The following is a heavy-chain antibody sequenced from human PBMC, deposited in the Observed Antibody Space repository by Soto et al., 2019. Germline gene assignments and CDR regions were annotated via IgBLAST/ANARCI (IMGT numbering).Heavy chain of an antibody. J-gene: IGHJ4*02. D-gene: IGHD3-22*01. CDR2: IYWDDDK. V-gene: IGHV2-5*02. CDR1: GFSLSTGGVG. Sequence: QITLKESGPTLVKPTQTLTLTCTFSGFSLSTGGVGVGWIRQPPGKALEWLALIYWDDDKRYSPSLKSRLTITKDTSKNQVVLTMTNMDPVDTATYYCAHLKDYDSSGYYYVVSRRLYYFDYWGQGTLVTVSS. CDR3: AHLKDYDSSGYYYVVSRRLYYFDY.